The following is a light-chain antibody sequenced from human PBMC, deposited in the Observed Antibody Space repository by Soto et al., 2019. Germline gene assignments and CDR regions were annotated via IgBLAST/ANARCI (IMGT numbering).Light chain of an antibody. CDR3: QQYGSSPRT. CDR2: GAS. V-gene: IGKV3-20*01. J-gene: IGKJ2*01. CDR1: QSVSRSY. Sequence: EIVLTQSPGTLSLSPGERATLSCSASQSVSRSYLAWYQQKPGQAPRLLIYGASSRATGIPDRFSGSGSGTDFPLTISRLEPEDFAVYYCQQYGSSPRTFGQGTKLEIK.